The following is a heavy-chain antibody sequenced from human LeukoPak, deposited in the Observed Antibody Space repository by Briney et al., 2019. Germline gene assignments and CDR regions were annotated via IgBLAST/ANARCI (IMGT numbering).Heavy chain of an antibody. J-gene: IGHJ6*03. CDR3: ARDRDIVGDMDV. CDR2: INSDGSST. CDR1: GFTFSSYW. D-gene: IGHD2-15*01. V-gene: IGHV3-74*01. Sequence: QPGGSLRLSCAASGFTFSSYWMHWVRQAPGKGLVWVSRINSDGSSTSYADSVKGRFTIDRDNAKNTLYLQMNSLRDEDTAVYYCARDRDIVGDMDVWGKGTTVTVSS.